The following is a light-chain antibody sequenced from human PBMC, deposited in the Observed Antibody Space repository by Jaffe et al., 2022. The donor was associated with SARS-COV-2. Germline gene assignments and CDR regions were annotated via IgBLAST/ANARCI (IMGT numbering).Light chain of an antibody. CDR3: SSYAGSNIGV. J-gene: IGLJ3*02. CDR1: SSDVGGFNY. V-gene: IGLV2-8*01. Sequence: QSALTQPPSASGSPGQSVTISCAGTSSDVGGFNYVSWYQQHPGKAPKLMIYEVNKRPSGVPDRFSGSKSGNTASLTVSGLQAEDEADYYCSSYAGSNIGVFGEGTKLTVL. CDR2: EVN.